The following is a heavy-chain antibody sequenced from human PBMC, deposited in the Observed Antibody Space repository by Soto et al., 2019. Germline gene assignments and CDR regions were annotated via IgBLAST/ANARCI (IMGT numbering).Heavy chain of an antibody. V-gene: IGHV3-48*03. CDR1: GFTFSSYE. CDR2: ISSSGSTI. D-gene: IGHD2-2*01. J-gene: IGHJ6*02. CDR3: ARDCIVVVPAAPSGMDV. Sequence: GGSLRLSCAASGFTFSSYEMNWVRQAPGKGLEWVSYISSSGSTIYYADSVKGRFTISRDNAKNSLYLQMNSLRAEDTAVYYCARDCIVVVPAAPSGMDVWGQGTTVTVSS.